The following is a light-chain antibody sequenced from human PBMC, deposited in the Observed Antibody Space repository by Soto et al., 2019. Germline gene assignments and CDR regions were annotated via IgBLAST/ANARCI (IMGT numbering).Light chain of an antibody. CDR3: AQYRSSPPYT. CDR1: QSVSSSY. CDR2: GAS. J-gene: IGKJ2*01. Sequence: EIVLTQSPGTLSLSPGERATLSCRASQSVSSSYLAWYQQKPGQAPRLLIYGASSRATGIPDRFSGSGSGKDFTLTISRLEPEDFAVYYCAQYRSSPPYTFGQGTKLDIK. V-gene: IGKV3-20*01.